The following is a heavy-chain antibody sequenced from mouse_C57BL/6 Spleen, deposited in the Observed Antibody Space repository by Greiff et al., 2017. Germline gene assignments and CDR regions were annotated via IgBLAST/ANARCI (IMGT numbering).Heavy chain of an antibody. V-gene: IGHV1-64*01. D-gene: IGHD1-1*01. CDR2: IHPNSGST. Sequence: QVQLKQPGAELVKPGASVKLSCKASGYTFTSYWMHWVKQRPGQGLEWIGMIHPNSGSTNYNEKFKSKATLTVDKSSSTAYMQLSSLTSEDSAVYYCARNMNYYGTTFAYWGQGTLVTVSA. CDR1: GYTFTSYW. CDR3: ARNMNYYGTTFAY. J-gene: IGHJ3*01.